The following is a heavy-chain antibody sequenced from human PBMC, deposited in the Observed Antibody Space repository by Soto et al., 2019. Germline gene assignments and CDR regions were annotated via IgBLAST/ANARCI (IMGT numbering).Heavy chain of an antibody. Sequence: GESLKISCKGSGYSFTSYWIGWVRQMPGKGLERMGIIYPGDSDTRYSPSFQRQVTISADKSISTAQLQLSILKASDSATYYCVRLFFIFHFLRGYYNVHKYFGIDVWGQGTRVTVSS. CDR3: VRLFFIFHFLRGYYNVHKYFGIDV. V-gene: IGHV5-51*01. CDR2: IYPGDSDT. J-gene: IGHJ6*02. CDR1: GYSFTSYW. D-gene: IGHD3-3*02.